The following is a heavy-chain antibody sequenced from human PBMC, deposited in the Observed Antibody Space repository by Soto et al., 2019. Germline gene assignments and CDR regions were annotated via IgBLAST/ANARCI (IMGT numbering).Heavy chain of an antibody. Sequence: QLQLQESGPGLVKPSETLSLTCTVSGGSISSSSYYWGWIRQPPGKGLEWIGSIYYSGSTYYNPSLKSRVTISVDTSKNQFSLKLSSVTAADTAVYYCARQMITMIVVVITDVEGFDYWGQGTLVTVSS. D-gene: IGHD3-22*01. CDR3: ARQMITMIVVVITDVEGFDY. CDR2: IYYSGST. V-gene: IGHV4-39*01. J-gene: IGHJ4*02. CDR1: GGSISSSSYY.